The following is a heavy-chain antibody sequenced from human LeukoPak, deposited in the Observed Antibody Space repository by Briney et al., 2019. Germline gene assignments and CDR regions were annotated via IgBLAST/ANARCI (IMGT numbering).Heavy chain of an antibody. CDR3: ARDWGGIPAAGDY. CDR2: ISSSGSTI. Sequence: GGSLRLSCAASGFTFSSYEMNWVRQAPGKGLEWVSYISSSGSTIYYADSVKGRFTISRDNAENSLYLQMNSLRAEDTAVYYCARDWGGIPAAGDYWGQGTLVTVSS. V-gene: IGHV3-48*03. D-gene: IGHD6-13*01. CDR1: GFTFSSYE. J-gene: IGHJ4*02.